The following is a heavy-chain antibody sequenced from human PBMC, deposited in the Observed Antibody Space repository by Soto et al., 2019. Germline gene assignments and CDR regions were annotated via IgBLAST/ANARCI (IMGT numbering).Heavy chain of an antibody. CDR1: GGSISSGGYY. D-gene: IGHD1-7*01. CDR3: ARGGTGTTDYYYFGMDV. CDR2: IYYSGST. V-gene: IGHV4-31*03. Sequence: SETLSLTCTVSGGSISSGGYYWSWIRQHPGKGLDWIGYIYYSGSTYYSPSLKSRVTIPVDTSKNQFSLRLSSVTAADTAVYFCARGGTGTTDYYYFGMDVWGQGTTVTSP. J-gene: IGHJ6*02.